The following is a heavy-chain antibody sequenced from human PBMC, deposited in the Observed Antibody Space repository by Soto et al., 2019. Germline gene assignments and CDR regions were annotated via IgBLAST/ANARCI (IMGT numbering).Heavy chain of an antibody. CDR1: GYSFTSYW. CDR2: IYPGDSDT. CDR3: ASKGYSGYDYYAFDI. V-gene: IGHV5-51*01. J-gene: IGHJ3*02. D-gene: IGHD5-12*01. Sequence: GESLKISCKGSGYSFTSYWIGWVRQMPGKGLEWMGIIYPGDSDTRYSPSFQGQVTISADKSSSTAYLQWSSLKASDTAMYYCASKGYSGYDYYAFDIWGQGTMVTVSS.